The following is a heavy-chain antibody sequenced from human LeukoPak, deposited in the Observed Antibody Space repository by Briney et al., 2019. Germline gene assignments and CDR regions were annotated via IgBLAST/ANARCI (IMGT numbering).Heavy chain of an antibody. CDR3: ARDTVRITMVRWTYYYYYYGMDV. V-gene: IGHV3-21*01. CDR1: GFTFSSYS. D-gene: IGHD3-10*01. J-gene: IGHJ6*02. CDR2: ISSSSSNI. Sequence: GGSLRLSCAASGFTFSSYSMNWVRQAPGKGLEWVSSISSSSSNIYYADSVKGRFTISRDNAKNSLYLQMNSLRAEDTAVYYSARDTVRITMVRWTYYYYYYGMDVWGQGTTVTVSS.